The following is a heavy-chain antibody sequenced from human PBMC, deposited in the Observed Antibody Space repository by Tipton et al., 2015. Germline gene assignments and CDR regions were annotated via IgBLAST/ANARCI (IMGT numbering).Heavy chain of an antibody. CDR2: TYYRSKWFH. Sequence: PGLVKPSQTLSLTCAISGDSVSSNIAAWSWIRQSPSGGLEWLARTYYRSKWFHDYAVSVQGRVTINPDTSKNQVSLQMNSVTPEDTAVYYCTRGSHNSGWSRGQGTLVTVSS. D-gene: IGHD6-19*01. V-gene: IGHV6-1*01. CDR3: TRGSHNSGWS. J-gene: IGHJ4*02. CDR1: GDSVSSNIAA.